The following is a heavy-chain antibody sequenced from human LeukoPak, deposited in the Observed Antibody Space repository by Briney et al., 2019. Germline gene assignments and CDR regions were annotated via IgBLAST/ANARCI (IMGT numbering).Heavy chain of an antibody. CDR2: MNPNSGNT. Sequence: ASVKVSCKASGYTFTSYDINWVRQATGQGLEWMGWMNPNSGNTGYAQKFQGRVTMTRNTSISTAYMELSSLRSEDTAVYYCARVSCSGGSRYFDYWGQGTLVTVSS. CDR1: GYTFTSYD. J-gene: IGHJ4*02. D-gene: IGHD2-15*01. V-gene: IGHV1-8*01. CDR3: ARVSCSGGSRYFDY.